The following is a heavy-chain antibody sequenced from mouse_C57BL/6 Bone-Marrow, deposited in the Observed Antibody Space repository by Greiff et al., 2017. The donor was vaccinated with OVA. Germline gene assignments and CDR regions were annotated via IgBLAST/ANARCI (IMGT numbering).Heavy chain of an antibody. CDR2: IYPGDGDT. V-gene: IGHV1-82*01. Sequence: VQLQQSGPELVKPGASVKISCKASGYAFSSSWMNWVKQRPGKGLEWIGRIYPGDGDTNYNGKFKGKATLTADKSSSTAYMQLSSLTSEDSAVYFCARQASGGDYFDYWGQGTTLTVSS. J-gene: IGHJ2*01. CDR1: GYAFSSSW. CDR3: ARQASGGDYFDY.